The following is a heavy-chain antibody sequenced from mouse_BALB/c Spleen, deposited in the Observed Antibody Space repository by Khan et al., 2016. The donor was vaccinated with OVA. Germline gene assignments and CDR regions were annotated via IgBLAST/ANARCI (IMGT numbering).Heavy chain of an antibody. V-gene: IGHV5-15*02. J-gene: IGHJ3*01. Sequence: EVELVESGGGLVQPGGSRKLSCAASGFTFSDYGMAWVRQAPGKGPEWVAFISDLAYTIYYADTVTGRFTISRDNAKNTLYLEMSSLRSEDTAIYCCAGGGGTAPFAYWGLGTLVTVSA. CDR3: AGGGGTAPFAY. CDR2: ISDLAYTI. CDR1: GFTFSDYG. D-gene: IGHD1-2*01.